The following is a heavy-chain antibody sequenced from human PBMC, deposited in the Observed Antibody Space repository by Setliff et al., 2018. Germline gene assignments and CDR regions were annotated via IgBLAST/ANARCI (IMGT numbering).Heavy chain of an antibody. CDR2: INNYSFKT. V-gene: IGHV1-18*01. CDR1: GYTFTNYG. J-gene: IGHJ4*02. Sequence: ASVKVSCKTSGYTFTNYGITWVRQAPGQGLEWMGWINNYSFKTNYPQKFLGRVTVTTDTSTGTAYMELGSLTSDDTAIYYCARIDFYVSSGYYYAPDYWGPGTLVTVSS. D-gene: IGHD3-22*01. CDR3: ARIDFYVSSGYYYAPDY.